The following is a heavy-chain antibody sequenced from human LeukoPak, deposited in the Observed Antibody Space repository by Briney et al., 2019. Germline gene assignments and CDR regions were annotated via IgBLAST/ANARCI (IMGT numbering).Heavy chain of an antibody. CDR1: GYSISSGYY. D-gene: IGHD3-22*01. CDR3: AGKYYYHSSGYFYVDY. CDR2: IYHSGST. Sequence: SETLSLTCAVSGYSISSGYYWGWIRPTPGKGQEWIGIIYHSGSTYYTPSLKSRVTILRDTSKNQFSLKLSSVTAADTAVYYCAGKYYYHSSGYFYVDYWGQGTLVTVSS. J-gene: IGHJ4*02. V-gene: IGHV4-38-2*01.